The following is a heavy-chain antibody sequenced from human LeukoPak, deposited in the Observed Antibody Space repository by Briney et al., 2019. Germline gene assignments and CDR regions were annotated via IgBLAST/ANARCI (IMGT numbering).Heavy chain of an antibody. Sequence: SGTLSPTGVVSGGSICSSSWLTRVRLPPGKGLGWIGKIIHSGSTNLNPSLKSRLTMSVDESRHQFSLKLTSVTAADTAVYYCASGGLVSRYLDHWGQGTLVTVSS. V-gene: IGHV4-4*02. D-gene: IGHD3-9*01. CDR3: ASGGLVSRYLDH. CDR1: GGSICSSSW. J-gene: IGHJ4*02. CDR2: IIHSGST.